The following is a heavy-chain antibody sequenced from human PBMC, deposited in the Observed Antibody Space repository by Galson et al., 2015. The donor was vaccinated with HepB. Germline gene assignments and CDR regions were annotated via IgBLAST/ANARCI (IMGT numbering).Heavy chain of an antibody. CDR1: GYTFTRYA. CDR3: ARGRRDGYYSFDY. J-gene: IGHJ4*02. CDR2: ISPMVDNA. V-gene: IGHV1-69*10. Sequence: SVKVSCKASGYTFTRYAISWVRQTPGQGLEWMGWISPMVDNAKYAQKLQGRVTIITDTSTSTAYMELRSLRSEDTAVYYCARGRRDGYYSFDYWGQGTLVTVSS. D-gene: IGHD5-24*01.